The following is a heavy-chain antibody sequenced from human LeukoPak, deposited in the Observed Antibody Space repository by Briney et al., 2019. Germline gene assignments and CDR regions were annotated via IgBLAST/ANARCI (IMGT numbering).Heavy chain of an antibody. CDR2: IISNSGGT. Sequence: GASVKVSCKASGYTFTGYYMHWVRQAPGQGLEWMGWIISNSGGTNYAQKFQGRVTMTRDTSISTAYMELSRLRSDDTAVYYCAREPRAGYSYGQGIDYWGQGTLVTVSS. V-gene: IGHV1-2*02. CDR3: AREPRAGYSYGQGIDY. D-gene: IGHD5-18*01. J-gene: IGHJ4*02. CDR1: GYTFTGYY.